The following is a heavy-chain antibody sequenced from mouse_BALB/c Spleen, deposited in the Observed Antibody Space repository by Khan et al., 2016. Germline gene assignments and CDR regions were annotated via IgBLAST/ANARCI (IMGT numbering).Heavy chain of an antibody. Sequence: EVQLQESGPGLVKPSQSLSLTCTVTGYSITSDYAWNWIRQFPGNKLEWMGYISYSGSTSYNPSLKSRISITRDTSKNQFFLQLNSVTTEDTATYYCASIVIYGGYYGYAMDYWGQGTSVTVSS. CDR3: ASIVIYGGYYGYAMDY. J-gene: IGHJ4*01. CDR2: ISYSGST. CDR1: GYSITSDYA. V-gene: IGHV3-2*02. D-gene: IGHD2-3*01.